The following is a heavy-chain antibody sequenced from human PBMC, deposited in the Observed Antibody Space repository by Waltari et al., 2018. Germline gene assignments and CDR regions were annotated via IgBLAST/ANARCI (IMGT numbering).Heavy chain of an antibody. V-gene: IGHV1-69*10. CDR3: AREGGFYYDSSGPKPGYMDV. Sequence: QVQLVQSGAEVKKPGSSVKVSCKASGGTFSSYAISWVRQAPGQGLEWMGGIIPILGIANYAQKLQGRGTITADKSTSTAYMELSSLRSEDTAVYYCAREGGFYYDSSGPKPGYMDVWGKGTTVTVSS. D-gene: IGHD3-22*01. CDR2: IIPILGIA. CDR1: GGTFSSYA. J-gene: IGHJ6*03.